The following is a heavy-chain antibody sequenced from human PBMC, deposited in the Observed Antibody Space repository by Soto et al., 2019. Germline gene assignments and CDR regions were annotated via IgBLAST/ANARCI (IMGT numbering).Heavy chain of an antibody. D-gene: IGHD3-16*01. V-gene: IGHV3-74*01. Sequence: GGSLRRSCAASGFTFSSYWMHWVRQAPGKGLVWVSRINSDGSSTSYADSVKGRFTISRDNAKNTLYLQMNSLRAEDTAVYYCARGGKEITFGGALYYWGQGTLVTVS. J-gene: IGHJ4*02. CDR1: GFTFSSYW. CDR3: ARGGKEITFGGALYY. CDR2: INSDGSST.